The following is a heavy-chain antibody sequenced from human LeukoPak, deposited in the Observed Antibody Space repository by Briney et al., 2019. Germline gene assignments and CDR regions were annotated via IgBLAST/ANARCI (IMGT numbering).Heavy chain of an antibody. CDR1: GYTFTSYG. CDR3: ARDLSSWYYYYYGMDV. V-gene: IGHV1-18*01. Sequence: ASVKVSCKASGYTFTSYGISWVRQASGQGLEWMGWISAYNGNTNYAQKLQGRVTMTTDTSTSTAYMELRSLRSDDTAVYYCARDLSSWYYYYYGMDVWGQGTTVTVSS. J-gene: IGHJ6*02. CDR2: ISAYNGNT. D-gene: IGHD6-13*01.